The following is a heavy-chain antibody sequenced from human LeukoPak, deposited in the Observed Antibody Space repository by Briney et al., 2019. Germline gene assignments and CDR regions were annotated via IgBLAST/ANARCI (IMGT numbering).Heavy chain of an antibody. D-gene: IGHD6-19*01. CDR2: IYTSGST. CDR3: ATSAAVAGWMGYFDY. CDR1: GGSISSYY. J-gene: IGHJ4*02. V-gene: IGHV4-4*07. Sequence: SETLSLTCTVSGGSISSYYWSWIRQPAGKGLEWIGRIYTSGSTNYNPSLTRRVTMSVDTSKNQFSLKLSSVTAADTAVYYCATSAAVAGWMGYFDYWGQGTLVTVSS.